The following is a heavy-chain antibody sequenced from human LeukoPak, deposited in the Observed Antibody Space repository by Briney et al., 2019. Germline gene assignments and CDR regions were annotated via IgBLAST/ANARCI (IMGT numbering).Heavy chain of an antibody. V-gene: IGHV1-2*06. J-gene: IGHJ2*01. D-gene: IGHD2-21*01. CDR2: INPNSGGT. CDR3: ASLGLLFPVDWYLDL. Sequence: ASVKVSCKASGYTFTGYYMHWVRQAPGQGLEWMGRINPNSGGTNYAQKFQGRVTMTRDTSISTAYMELSRLRSDDTAVYYCASLGLLFPVDWYLDLWGRGTLVTVSS. CDR1: GYTFTGYY.